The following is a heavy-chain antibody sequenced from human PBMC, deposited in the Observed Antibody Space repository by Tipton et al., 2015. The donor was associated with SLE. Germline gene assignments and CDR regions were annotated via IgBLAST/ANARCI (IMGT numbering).Heavy chain of an antibody. Sequence: TLSLTCIVSGASIGSSYYYLAWIRQPPGKGLEGIGTVYYSGSTYYNPSLKSRGTLSVGTSTNQLSLRLTSVTAADTAVYYCTRQPGTAYYYYHMDVWGKGTTVTVSS. V-gene: IGHV4-39*01. CDR1: GASIGSSYYY. CDR2: VYYSGST. D-gene: IGHD3-10*01. J-gene: IGHJ6*03. CDR3: TRQPGTAYYYYHMDV.